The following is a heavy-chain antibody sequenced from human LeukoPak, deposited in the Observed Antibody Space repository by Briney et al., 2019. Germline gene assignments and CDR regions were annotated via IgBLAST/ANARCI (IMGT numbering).Heavy chain of an antibody. D-gene: IGHD3-16*01. CDR3: AKDRSSIQVWATTFDY. J-gene: IGHJ4*02. CDR2: ICGSGGST. CDR1: GFSLSSYA. V-gene: IGHV3-23*01. Sequence: PGGSLRLSRAASGFSLSSYAMRWVRQAPGKGVEWVSVICGSGGSTYYADSVKGRSTIFRDNSKNTLYLKMNSLRTEDAAVYYSAKDRSSIQVWATTFDYWGQGTLVTVSS.